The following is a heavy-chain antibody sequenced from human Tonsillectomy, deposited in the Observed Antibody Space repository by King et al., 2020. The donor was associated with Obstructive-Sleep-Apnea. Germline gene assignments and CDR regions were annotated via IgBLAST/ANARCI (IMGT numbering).Heavy chain of an antibody. D-gene: IGHD3-10*01. J-gene: IGHJ4*02. CDR2: ISYDESNI. Sequence: VQLVESGGGVVQPGRSLRLSCVASGFTFSSYGMHWVRQAPGKGLEWVAIISYDESNIYYADSVKGRFSISRDSSKSTLYLQMNSLRDEDTAVYYCAKDSGGASGEVREEEEYFEYWGQGTLVTVSS. V-gene: IGHV3-30*18. CDR1: GFTFSSYG. CDR3: AKDSGGASGEVREEEEYFEY.